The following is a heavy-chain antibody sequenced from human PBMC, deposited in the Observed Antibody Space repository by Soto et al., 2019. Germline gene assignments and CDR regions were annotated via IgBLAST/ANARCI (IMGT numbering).Heavy chain of an antibody. CDR1: GGSVSSGSYY. CDR3: ARDRGGSYLWAFDI. V-gene: IGHV4-61*01. D-gene: IGHD1-26*01. CDR2: IYYSGST. J-gene: IGHJ3*02. Sequence: QVQLQESGPGLVKPAETLSLTFTVSGGSVSSGSYYWSWIRQPPGKGLEWIGYIYYSGSTNYNPSLKSRVTMSIDTSKNQFSLKLSSVTAADTAVYYCARDRGGSYLWAFDIWGQGTMVTVSS.